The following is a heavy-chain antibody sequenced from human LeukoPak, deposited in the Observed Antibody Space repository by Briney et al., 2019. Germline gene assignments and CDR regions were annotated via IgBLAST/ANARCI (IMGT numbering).Heavy chain of an antibody. CDR3: AREGYDFWSGPAAHAFDI. V-gene: IGHV1-2*02. J-gene: IGHJ3*02. CDR2: INPNSGGT. D-gene: IGHD3-3*01. CDR1: GYTFTGYY. Sequence: ASVSVSCRASGYTFTGYYMHWVRQAPGQGLEWMGWINPNSGGTNYAQKLQGRVTMTTDTPTSTAYMELRSLRSDDTAVYYCAREGYDFWSGPAAHAFDIWGQGTMVTVSS.